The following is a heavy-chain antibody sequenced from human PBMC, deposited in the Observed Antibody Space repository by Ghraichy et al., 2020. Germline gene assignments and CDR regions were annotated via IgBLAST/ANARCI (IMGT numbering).Heavy chain of an antibody. D-gene: IGHD5-12*01. Sequence: GGSLRLSCTASGFTFGDYAMSWFRQAPGKGLEWVGFIRSKAYGGTTEYAASVKGRFTISRDDSKSIAYLQMNSLKTEDTAVYYCTRDLGYSGYEGYGMDVWGQGTTVTVSS. V-gene: IGHV3-49*03. J-gene: IGHJ6*02. CDR2: IRSKAYGGTT. CDR1: GFTFGDYA. CDR3: TRDLGYSGYEGYGMDV.